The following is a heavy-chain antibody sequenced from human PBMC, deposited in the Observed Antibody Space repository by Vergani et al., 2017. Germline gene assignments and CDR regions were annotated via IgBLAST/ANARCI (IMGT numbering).Heavy chain of an antibody. J-gene: IGHJ5*02. Sequence: EVQLVESGGGLVKPGGSLRLSCAASGFTFSSYSMNWVRQAPGKGLEWVSSISSSSSYIYYADSVKGRFTISRDNAKNSLYLQMNSLRAEDTALYYCARGGLSSSWYLNWFDPWGQGTLVTVSS. CDR1: GFTFSSYS. CDR2: ISSSSSYI. V-gene: IGHV3-21*04. CDR3: ARGGLSSSWYLNWFDP. D-gene: IGHD6-13*01.